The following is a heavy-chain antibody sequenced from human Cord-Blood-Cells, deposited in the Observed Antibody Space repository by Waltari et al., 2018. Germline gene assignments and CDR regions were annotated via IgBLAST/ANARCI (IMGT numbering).Heavy chain of an antibody. J-gene: IGHJ4*02. CDR2: FSGSGGST. V-gene: IGHV3-23*01. CDR3: AKDRLTGDLSFDY. D-gene: IGHD3-9*01. Sequence: EVQLLESGGGLVQPGGSLRLSCAASGFTFSSYAMSWVRQAPGKGLEWVSAFSGSGGSTYYAASVKGRFTISRDNAKHTLYLQMNSLRAEDTAVYYCAKDRLTGDLSFDYWGQGTLVTVSS. CDR1: GFTFSSYA.